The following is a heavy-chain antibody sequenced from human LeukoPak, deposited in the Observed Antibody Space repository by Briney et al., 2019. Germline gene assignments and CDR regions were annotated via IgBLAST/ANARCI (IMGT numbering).Heavy chain of an antibody. CDR1: GGSIRSYY. V-gene: IGHV4-39*01. Sequence: PSETLSLTCTVSGGSIRSYYWGWIRQPPGKGLEWIGSIYYSGSTYYNPSLKSRVTISVDTSKNQFSLKLSSVTAADTAVYYCGPAATVEDAFDIWGQGTMVTVSS. CDR2: IYYSGST. CDR3: GPAATVEDAFDI. D-gene: IGHD2-15*01. J-gene: IGHJ3*02.